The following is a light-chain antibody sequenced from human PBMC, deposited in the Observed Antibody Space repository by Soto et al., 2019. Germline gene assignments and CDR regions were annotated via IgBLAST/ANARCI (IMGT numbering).Light chain of an antibody. Sequence: DIPMNQSPSTLSGSVGNRVTITCRASQTISRWLACYQQKPGKAPKLLIYKASTLKIGVQARFSGSGSGTEFTLTISILQPDDFATYYCQHYNSYSEAFGQGTKVELK. CDR3: QHYNSYSEA. J-gene: IGKJ1*01. CDR2: KAS. CDR1: QTISRW. V-gene: IGKV1-5*03.